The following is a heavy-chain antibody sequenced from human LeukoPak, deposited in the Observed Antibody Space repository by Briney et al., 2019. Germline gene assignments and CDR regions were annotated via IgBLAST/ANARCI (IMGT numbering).Heavy chain of an antibody. Sequence: SETLSLTCTVSGGSLSSSSYYWGWIRQPPGKGLEWIGSIYYSGSTYYNPSLKSRVTISVDTSKNQFSLKLSSVTAADTAVYYCARHVRYNWNDVRIDYWGQGTLVTVSS. J-gene: IGHJ4*02. V-gene: IGHV4-39*01. CDR1: GGSLSSSSYY. CDR3: ARHVRYNWNDVRIDY. D-gene: IGHD1-1*01. CDR2: IYYSGST.